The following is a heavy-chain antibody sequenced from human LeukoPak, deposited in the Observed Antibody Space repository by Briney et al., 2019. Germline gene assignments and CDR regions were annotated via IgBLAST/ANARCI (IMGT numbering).Heavy chain of an antibody. CDR1: GGSISKFY. Sequence: SETLSLTCSVSGGSISKFYWSWIRQPPGKGLEWIGYIYYSGSTNYNPSLKSRVTISVDTSKNQFSLKLSSVTAADTAVYYCARPGFQTTVVPNWYFDLWGRGTLVTVSS. J-gene: IGHJ2*01. CDR3: ARPGFQTTVVPNWYFDL. V-gene: IGHV4-59*12. CDR2: IYYSGST. D-gene: IGHD4-23*01.